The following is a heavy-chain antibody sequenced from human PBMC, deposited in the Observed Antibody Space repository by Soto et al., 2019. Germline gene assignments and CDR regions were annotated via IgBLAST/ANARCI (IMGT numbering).Heavy chain of an antibody. CDR2: IYYSGST. Sequence: QVQLQESGPGLVKPSQTLSLTCTVSGGSISSGGYYWSWIRQHPGKGLEWIGYIYYSGSTYYNPSLKSRVTISVDTSKNQFSLKLSSVTAADTAVYYCAREAAVVPAAMTYFDYWGQGTLVTVSS. D-gene: IGHD2-2*01. V-gene: IGHV4-31*03. J-gene: IGHJ4*02. CDR3: AREAAVVPAAMTYFDY. CDR1: GGSISSGGYY.